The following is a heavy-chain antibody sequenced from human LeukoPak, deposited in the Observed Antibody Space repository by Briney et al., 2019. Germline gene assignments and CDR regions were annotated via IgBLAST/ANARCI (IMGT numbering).Heavy chain of an antibody. V-gene: IGHV3-7*01. CDR1: GFTFSSFW. Sequence: GGSLRLSCAASGFTFSSFWMSWVRQAPGKGLEWVANIKQDESEKNYVDSVRGRLTISRDNAKNSLYLQMNSLRAEDTAVYYCAKAVGVFGGHYYFDYWGQGTLVTVSS. D-gene: IGHD3-16*01. CDR2: IKQDESEK. J-gene: IGHJ4*02. CDR3: AKAVGVFGGHYYFDY.